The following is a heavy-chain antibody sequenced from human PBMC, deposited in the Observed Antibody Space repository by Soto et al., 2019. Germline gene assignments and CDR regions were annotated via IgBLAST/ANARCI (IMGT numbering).Heavy chain of an antibody. J-gene: IGHJ4*02. Sequence: PSETLSLTCAVSGGSISSGGYSWSWIRQPPGEGLEWIGYIYHSGSTYYNPSLKSRVTISVDRSKNQFSLKLSSVTAADTAVYYCASSSHYDILTGTLDYFDYWGQGTLVTVSS. CDR3: ASSSHYDILTGTLDYFDY. D-gene: IGHD3-9*01. CDR1: GGSISSGGYS. CDR2: IYHSGST. V-gene: IGHV4-30-2*01.